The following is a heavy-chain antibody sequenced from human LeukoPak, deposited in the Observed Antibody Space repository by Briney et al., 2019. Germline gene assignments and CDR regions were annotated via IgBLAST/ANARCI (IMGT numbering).Heavy chain of an antibody. J-gene: IGHJ5*02. CDR1: GGSISSYY. Sequence: PSETLSLTCTVSGGSISSYYWSWIRQPPGKGLEWIGYIYYSGSTNYNPSLKSRVTISVDTSKNQFSLKLSSVTAADTAVYYCARYQPPLYPIHNSNWFDPWGQGTLVTVSS. D-gene: IGHD2-2*01. CDR3: ARYQPPLYPIHNSNWFDP. V-gene: IGHV4-59*01. CDR2: IYYSGST.